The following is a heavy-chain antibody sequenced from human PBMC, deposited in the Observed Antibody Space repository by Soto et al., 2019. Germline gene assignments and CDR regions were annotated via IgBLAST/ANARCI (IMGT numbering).Heavy chain of an antibody. V-gene: IGHV3-30*18. CDR3: AKDHKPARFLEWISSDAFGI. CDR1: GFTFSSYG. Sequence: QVQLVESGGGVVQPGRSLRLSCAASGFTFSSYGMHWVRQAPGKGLEWVAVISYDGSNKYYADSVKGRFTISRDNSKNTQYQKMNHLGAEDTAVYYCAKDHKPARFLEWISSDAFGIWGQGTMVTVSS. J-gene: IGHJ3*02. D-gene: IGHD3-3*01. CDR2: ISYDGSNK.